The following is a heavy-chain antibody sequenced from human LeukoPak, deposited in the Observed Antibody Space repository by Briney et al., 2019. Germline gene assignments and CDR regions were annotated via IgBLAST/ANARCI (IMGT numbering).Heavy chain of an antibody. CDR3: ASIAAAGPYYYYGMDV. CDR1: GYTFTSYD. CDR2: MNPNSGNT. Sequence: GASVKVSCKASGYTFTSYDINWVRQATGQGLEWMGWMNPNSGNTGYAQKFLGRVTMTRNTSISTAYMELSSLRSEDTAVYYCASIAAAGPYYYYGMDVWGQGTTVTVSS. D-gene: IGHD6-13*01. J-gene: IGHJ6*02. V-gene: IGHV1-8*01.